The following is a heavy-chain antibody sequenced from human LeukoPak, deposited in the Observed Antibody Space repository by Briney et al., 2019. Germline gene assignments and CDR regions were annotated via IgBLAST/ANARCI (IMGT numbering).Heavy chain of an antibody. D-gene: IGHD4-17*01. Sequence: GGSLRLSCAASGFTFDDYAMHWVRQAPGKGLEWVSGISWNSGSIGYADSVKGRFTISRDNAKNSLYLQMNSLRAEDTALYYCAQDQKYGDYQGAWFDPWGQGTLVTVSS. V-gene: IGHV3-9*01. CDR2: ISWNSGSI. J-gene: IGHJ5*02. CDR1: GFTFDDYA. CDR3: AQDQKYGDYQGAWFDP.